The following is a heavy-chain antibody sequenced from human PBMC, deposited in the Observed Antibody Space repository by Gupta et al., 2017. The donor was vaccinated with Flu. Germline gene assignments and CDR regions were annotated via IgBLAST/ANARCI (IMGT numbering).Heavy chain of an antibody. CDR3: ARDGKGYNLGGFDY. V-gene: IGHV3-48*02. CDR2: ISSSSSTI. J-gene: IGHJ4*02. CDR1: GFTFSSYS. D-gene: IGHD5-24*01. Sequence: EVQLVESGGGLVQPGGSLRLSCAASGFTFSSYSMNWVRQAPGKGLEWVSYISSSSSTIYYADSVKGRFTISRENAKNSLYLQMNSLRDEETAVYYCARDGKGYNLGGFDYWGQGTLVTVSS.